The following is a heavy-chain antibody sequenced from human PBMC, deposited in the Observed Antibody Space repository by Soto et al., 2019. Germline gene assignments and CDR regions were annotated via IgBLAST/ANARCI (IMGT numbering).Heavy chain of an antibody. CDR1: GFTVSNFG. Sequence: QVQLVESGGGVVQPGRSLRLSCVASGFTVSNFGMHWVRQAPGKGLEWVAVIWFDGSREYYADPVRGRFTISRHNSKNTLNLQMNSRRADDSALYYCVRARPRAVSTLPLFDSWGQEALVTVSS. V-gene: IGHV3-33*01. CDR2: IWFDGSRE. CDR3: VRARPRAVSTLPLFDS. J-gene: IGHJ4*02. D-gene: IGHD6-25*01.